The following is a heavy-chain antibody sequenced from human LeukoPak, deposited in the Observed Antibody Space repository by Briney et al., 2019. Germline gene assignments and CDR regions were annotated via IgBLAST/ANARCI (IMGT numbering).Heavy chain of an antibody. D-gene: IGHD6-13*01. V-gene: IGHV4-39*07. Sequence: PSETLSLTCTVSGGSISSSSYYWGWIRQPPGKGLEWIGSIYYSGSTYYNPSLKSRVTISVDTSKNQFSLKLSSVTAADTAAYYCASYSSWYGGGYYFDYWGQGTLVTVSS. CDR3: ASYSSWYGGGYYFDY. CDR2: IYYSGST. CDR1: GGSISSSSYY. J-gene: IGHJ4*02.